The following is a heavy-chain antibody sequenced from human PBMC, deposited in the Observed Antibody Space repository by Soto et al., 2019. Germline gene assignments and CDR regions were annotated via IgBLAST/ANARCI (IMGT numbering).Heavy chain of an antibody. D-gene: IGHD3-22*01. CDR2: ISAYNGNT. CDR3: ARGGTMTDY. CDR1: GYTFTNFG. V-gene: IGHV1-18*01. J-gene: IGHJ4*02. Sequence: QVQLVQSGAEVKKPGASVKVSCKASGYTFTNFGISWVRQAPGQGLEWMGWISAYNGNTNYAQKFQGRVNMTTDTPKSTESMEVRRLRFDDKAVYYWARGGTMTDYWGQGTLVTVSS.